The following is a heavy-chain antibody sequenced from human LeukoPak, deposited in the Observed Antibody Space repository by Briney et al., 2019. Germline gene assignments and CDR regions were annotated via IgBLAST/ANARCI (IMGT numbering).Heavy chain of an antibody. Sequence: AGGSLRLSCAASGVTFSSYAMSWVRQAPGKGLEWVSAISGSGGSTYYADSVKGRFTISRDNSKNTLYLQMNSLRAEDTAVYYCAKPGGQWLVLACYVNWGQGTLVTVSS. CDR2: ISGSGGST. CDR1: GVTFSSYA. D-gene: IGHD6-19*01. V-gene: IGHV3-23*01. CDR3: AKPGGQWLVLACYVN. J-gene: IGHJ4*02.